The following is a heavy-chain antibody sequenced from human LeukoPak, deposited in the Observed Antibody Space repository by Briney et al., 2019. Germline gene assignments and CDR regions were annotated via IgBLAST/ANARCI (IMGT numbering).Heavy chain of an antibody. CDR3: ARDHGYDFWSGYYYIDY. J-gene: IGHJ4*02. D-gene: IGHD3-3*01. CDR2: IYTSGST. Sequence: SETLSLTCTVSGGSISSGSYYWSWIRQPAGKGLEWIGRIYTSGSTNYNPSLKSRVTISVDTSKNQFSLKLSSVTAAGTAVYYCARDHGYDFWSGYYYIDYWGQGTLVTVSS. CDR1: GGSISSGSYY. V-gene: IGHV4-61*02.